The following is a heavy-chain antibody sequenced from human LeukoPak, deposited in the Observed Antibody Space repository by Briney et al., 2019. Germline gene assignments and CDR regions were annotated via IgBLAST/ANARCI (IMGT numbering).Heavy chain of an antibody. V-gene: IGHV4-59*01. CDR1: GGSTSGYY. J-gene: IGHJ6*02. CDR3: AKISSSIYYGMDV. Sequence: SETLSLTCTVSGGSTSGYYWSWIRQPPGKGLEWIGYIYYSGTTKYNPSLKSRVTISVDTSKNQFSLKLNSVTAADTAVYYCAKISSSIYYGMDVWGQGTTVTVSS. CDR2: IYYSGTT. D-gene: IGHD6-13*01.